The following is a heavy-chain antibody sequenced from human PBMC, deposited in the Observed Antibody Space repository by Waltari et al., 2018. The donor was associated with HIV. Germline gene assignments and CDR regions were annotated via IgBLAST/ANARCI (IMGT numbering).Heavy chain of an antibody. CDR2: MNMDGTRI. D-gene: IGHD3-3*01. V-gene: IGHV3-74*01. CDR1: GFTFSNYW. Sequence: EVQLVESGGGLVQPGGSLRLAGATSGFTFSNYWMHWVRQAPVQGLVWVSRMNMDGTRISYADSVKGRFTTSRDNAKHTLYLQMNSLRDEDTAVYYCAREDFGAGNWFIDLWGRGTLVTVSS. J-gene: IGHJ2*01. CDR3: AREDFGAGNWFIDL.